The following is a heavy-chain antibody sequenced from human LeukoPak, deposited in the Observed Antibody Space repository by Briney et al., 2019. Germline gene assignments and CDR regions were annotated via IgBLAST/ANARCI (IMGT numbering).Heavy chain of an antibody. J-gene: IGHJ4*02. CDR2: IKSKTDGGII. Sequence: GGSLRLSCAASGITGYSMHWVRQAPGKGLEWVGRIKSKTDGGIIDYAAPVKGRFTISRDDSKNTLYLQMNSLKIEDTALYYCTTRSLVVSAATDYWGQGTLVTVSS. D-gene: IGHD2-2*01. CDR1: GITGYS. CDR3: TTRSLVVSAATDY. V-gene: IGHV3-15*01.